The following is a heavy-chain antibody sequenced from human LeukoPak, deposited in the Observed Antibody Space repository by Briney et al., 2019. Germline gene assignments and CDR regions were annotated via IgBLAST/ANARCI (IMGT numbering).Heavy chain of an antibody. Sequence: GGSLRLSCVASGFAFSEYGMNWVRQAPGKGLEWVAVISYDGSNKYYADSVKGRFTISRDNSKNTLYLQMNSLRAEDTAVYYCARGRRVRGVITYADYWGQGTLVTVSS. CDR2: ISYDGSNK. J-gene: IGHJ4*02. V-gene: IGHV3-30*03. CDR1: GFAFSEYG. CDR3: ARGRRVRGVITYADY. D-gene: IGHD3-10*01.